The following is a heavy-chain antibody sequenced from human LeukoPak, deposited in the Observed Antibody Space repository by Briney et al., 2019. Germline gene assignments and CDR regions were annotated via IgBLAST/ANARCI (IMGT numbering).Heavy chain of an antibody. V-gene: IGHV3-23*01. CDR1: GFTFSNYA. Sequence: PGGSLRLSCAASGFTFSNYAMSWVRQAPGKGREWVSAITGGGSGIYYADSMKSRFTISRDNSKNTLYLQINSLRAEDTAVSYCAKWGDYDVLTGYYVSDYWGQGTLVTVSS. D-gene: IGHD3-9*01. J-gene: IGHJ4*02. CDR2: ITGGGSGI. CDR3: AKWGDYDVLTGYYVSDY.